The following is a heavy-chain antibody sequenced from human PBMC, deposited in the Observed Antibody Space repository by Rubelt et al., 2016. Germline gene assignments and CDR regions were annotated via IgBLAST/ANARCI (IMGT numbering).Heavy chain of an antibody. Sequence: SYYWGWIRQPPGKGLEWIGSIYYSGSTYYNPSLKSRVTISVDTSKNQFSLKLSSVTAADTAVYYCATGVPYYDILTGAFDIWGQGTMVTVSS. CDR2: IYYSGST. D-gene: IGHD3-9*01. V-gene: IGHV4-39*07. J-gene: IGHJ3*02. CDR1: SYY. CDR3: ATGVPYYDILTGAFDI.